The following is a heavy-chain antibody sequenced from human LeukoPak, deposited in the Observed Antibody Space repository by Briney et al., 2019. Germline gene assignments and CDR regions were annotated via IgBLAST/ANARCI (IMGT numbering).Heavy chain of an antibody. CDR3: ARDFDRINWSNEGDNWFDP. CDR2: MHYSGDT. V-gene: IGHV4-39*07. Sequence: SETLSLTCAVSGDSISSSSYYWGWVRQPPGKGLEWIGSMHYSGDTYYNPSLKSRVTISVDTSKNQFSLRLTSVTAADTAVYYCARDFDRINWSNEGDNWFDPWGQGTLVTVSS. J-gene: IGHJ5*02. D-gene: IGHD1-20*01. CDR1: GDSISSSSYY.